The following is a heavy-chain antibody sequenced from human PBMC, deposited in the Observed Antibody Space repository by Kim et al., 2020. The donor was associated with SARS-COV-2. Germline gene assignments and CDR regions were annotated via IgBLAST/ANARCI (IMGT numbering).Heavy chain of an antibody. Sequence: GGSLRLSCAASGFTFSRYTMHWVRQAPGKGLEWVSLIGSSSSHIYSADSVKGRFTISRDNAKNSLYLQMNSLRAEDTAVYYCAREELLWFGELPYYYGMDVWGQGTTVTVSS. CDR1: GFTFSRYT. CDR2: IGSSSSHI. J-gene: IGHJ6*02. V-gene: IGHV3-21*01. D-gene: IGHD3-10*01. CDR3: AREELLWFGELPYYYGMDV.